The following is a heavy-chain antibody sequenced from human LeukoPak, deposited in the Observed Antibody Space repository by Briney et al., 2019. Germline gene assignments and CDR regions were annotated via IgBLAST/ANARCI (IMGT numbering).Heavy chain of an antibody. V-gene: IGHV3-9*01. CDR1: GFTFDDYA. D-gene: IGHD1-14*01. Sequence: GGSLRLSCAASGFTFDDYAMHWVRQAPGKGLEWVSGISWNSGSIGYADSVKGRFTISRDNAKNSLYLQMNSLRAEDTALYYCARSPNRADLYYYYGMDVWGQGTTVTVSS. J-gene: IGHJ6*02. CDR2: ISWNSGSI. CDR3: ARSPNRADLYYYYGMDV.